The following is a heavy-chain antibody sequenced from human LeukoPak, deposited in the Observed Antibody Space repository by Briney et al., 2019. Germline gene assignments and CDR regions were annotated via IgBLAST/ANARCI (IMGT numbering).Heavy chain of an antibody. D-gene: IGHD1-7*01. V-gene: IGHV3-74*01. J-gene: IGHJ4*02. CDR1: GFTFSSYW. CDR3: VRGYVAGTTPPFDY. CDR2: INTDGIST. Sequence: PGGSLRLSCAASGFTFSSYWMHWVRQAPGKGLVWVSRINTDGISTNYADSVKGRFTISRDNAKNTLYLQMNSLRAEDTAVYYCVRGYVAGTTPPFDYWGQGTLVTVSS.